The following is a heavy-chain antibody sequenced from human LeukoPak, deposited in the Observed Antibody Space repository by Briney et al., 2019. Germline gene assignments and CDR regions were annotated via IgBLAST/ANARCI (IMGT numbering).Heavy chain of an antibody. CDR1: GFTFSRYE. J-gene: IGHJ3*02. CDR3: ARDFYDTVYDAFDI. D-gene: IGHD5/OR15-5a*01. CDR2: INSRGRTI. Sequence: QSGGSLRLSCAASGFTFSRYEMNWVRQAPGKGLEWVSSINSRGRTIYYADSVKGRFTISRDNAKNSLYLQMNSLRAEDTAVYYCARDFYDTVYDAFDIWGQGTMVTVSS. V-gene: IGHV3-48*03.